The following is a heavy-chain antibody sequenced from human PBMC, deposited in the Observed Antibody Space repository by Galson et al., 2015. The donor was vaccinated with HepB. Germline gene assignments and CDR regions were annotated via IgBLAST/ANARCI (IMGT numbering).Heavy chain of an antibody. CDR1: GYTFTSYY. Sequence: CKASGYTFTSYYMHWVRQAPGQGLEWMGIINPSGGSTSYAQKFQGRVTMTRDTSTSTVYMELSSLRSEDTAVYYCAREPQILTGYYIGGLDPWGQGTLVTVSS. CDR3: AREPQILTGYYIGGLDP. D-gene: IGHD3-9*01. V-gene: IGHV1-46*01. J-gene: IGHJ5*02. CDR2: INPSGGST.